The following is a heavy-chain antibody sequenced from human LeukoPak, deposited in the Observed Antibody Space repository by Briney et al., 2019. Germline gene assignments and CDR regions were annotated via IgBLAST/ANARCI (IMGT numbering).Heavy chain of an antibody. D-gene: IGHD4-23*01. Sequence: GESLKISCKGSGYSFTSYWIVWVRQMPGKGLEWMGFIYPGDSDTRYSPSFQGQVTISADTSISTAYLQWSSLKASDTAMYYCARRVVNNRNWYFDLWGRGTLVTVSS. J-gene: IGHJ2*01. V-gene: IGHV5-51*01. CDR3: ARRVVNNRNWYFDL. CDR2: IYPGDSDT. CDR1: GYSFTSYW.